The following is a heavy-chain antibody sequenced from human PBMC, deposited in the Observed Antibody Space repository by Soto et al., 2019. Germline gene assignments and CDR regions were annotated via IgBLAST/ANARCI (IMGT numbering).Heavy chain of an antibody. D-gene: IGHD5-12*01. CDR2: ISSSSSYI. J-gene: IGHJ5*02. CDR3: ARGPYSGYVVRFDP. CDR1: GFTFSSYS. V-gene: IGHV3-21*01. Sequence: EVQLVESGGGLVKPGGSLRLSCAASGFTFSSYSMNWVRQAPGKGLEWVSSISSSSSYICYADSVKGRFTISRDNAKNSLYLQMNSLRAEDTAVYYCARGPYSGYVVRFDPWGQGTLVTVSS.